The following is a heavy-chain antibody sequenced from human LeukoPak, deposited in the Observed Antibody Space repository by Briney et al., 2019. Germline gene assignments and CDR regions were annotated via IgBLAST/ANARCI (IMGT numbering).Heavy chain of an antibody. D-gene: IGHD5-24*01. J-gene: IGHJ4*02. CDR3: ASSPLSRDGYNPIDY. CDR1: GLTHSDFY. Sequence: GGSLRLSCAASGLTHSDFYMSWIRQAPGKGLEWLSYISNTGDTILYADSVKGRFTISRDNAKNSLYLQMNSLRAEDTAVYYCASSPLSRDGYNPIDYWGQGTLVTVSS. CDR2: ISNTGDTI. V-gene: IGHV3-11*01.